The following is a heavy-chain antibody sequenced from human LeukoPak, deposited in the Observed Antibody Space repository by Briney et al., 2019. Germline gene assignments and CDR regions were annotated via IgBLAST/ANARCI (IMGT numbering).Heavy chain of an antibody. V-gene: IGHV4-34*01. CDR3: ARSQGYSSSWYGGRDY. J-gene: IGHJ4*02. CDR1: GGSFSGYY. D-gene: IGHD6-13*01. Sequence: SEPLSLPCAVSGGSFSGYYWSWIRQPPGKGLEWIGEINHSGSTNYNPPLKSRVTISVDTSKNQFSLKLGSVTAADTAVYYCARSQGYSSSWYGGRDYWGQGTLVTVSS. CDR2: INHSGST.